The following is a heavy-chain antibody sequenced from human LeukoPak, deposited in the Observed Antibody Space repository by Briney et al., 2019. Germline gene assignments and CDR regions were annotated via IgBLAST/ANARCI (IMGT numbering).Heavy chain of an antibody. CDR3: AKWGLGVGAT. D-gene: IGHD1-26*01. CDR1: GLTFSSYD. J-gene: IGHJ4*02. CDR2: ISGSGSNT. V-gene: IGHV3-23*01. Sequence: GGSLRLSCAASGLTFSSYDMTWVRQAPGKGLEWVSGISGSGSNTRYADSVKGRFTISRDNPKNTLYLQMNSLRAEDTAVYYCAKWGLGVGATWGQGTLVTVSS.